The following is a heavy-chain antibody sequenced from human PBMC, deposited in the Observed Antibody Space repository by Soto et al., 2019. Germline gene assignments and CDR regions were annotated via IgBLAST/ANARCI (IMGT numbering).Heavy chain of an antibody. CDR3: VRLGRDRVTVPFDY. J-gene: IGHJ4*02. CDR2: ITSKAYGGKT. Sequence: SGSTSGDYAMSWFRQAPGKGLEWVGFITSKAYGGKTEYAASVKGRFTISRDDSKSIAYLQMNSLKTEDTAVYYCVRLGRDRVTVPFDYLGQGTLVTVSS. V-gene: IGHV3-49*03. CDR1: GSTSGDYA. D-gene: IGHD5-18*01.